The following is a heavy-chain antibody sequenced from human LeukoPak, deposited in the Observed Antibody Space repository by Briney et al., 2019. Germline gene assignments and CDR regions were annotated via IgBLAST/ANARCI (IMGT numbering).Heavy chain of an antibody. V-gene: IGHV3-23*01. Sequence: GGSLRLSCDASGFTFSSSALIWVRQVPGRGLEWVSVITGGGATTFYADSVKGRFTISRDNSRSTLYLQMNSLRAEDTAVYYCARVVYYFYYIDVRGKGTTVTVSS. J-gene: IGHJ6*03. CDR3: ARVVYYFYYIDV. CDR1: GFTFSSSA. CDR2: ITGGGATT.